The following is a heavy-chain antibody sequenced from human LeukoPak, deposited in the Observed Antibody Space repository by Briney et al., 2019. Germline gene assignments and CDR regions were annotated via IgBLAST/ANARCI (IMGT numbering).Heavy chain of an antibody. Sequence: ASVNVSCKASGYTFTTYAMHWVRQAPGQRLEWMGWINAGNGNTKYSQKFQGRVTMTRDTSTSTVYMELSSLRSEDTAVYYCARDLTGGRPSKFDYWGQGTLVTVSS. D-gene: IGHD3-10*01. CDR1: GYTFTTYA. CDR3: ARDLTGGRPSKFDY. J-gene: IGHJ4*02. CDR2: INAGNGNT. V-gene: IGHV1-3*01.